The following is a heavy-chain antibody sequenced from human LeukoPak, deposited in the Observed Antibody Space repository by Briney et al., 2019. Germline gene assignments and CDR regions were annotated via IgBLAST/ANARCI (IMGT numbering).Heavy chain of an antibody. D-gene: IGHD3-10*01. CDR1: GGSISGYY. Sequence: SETLSLTCTVSGGSISGYYWSWIRQPAGKGLERIGRIYTSGSTNYNPSLKSRVTMSVDTSKNQFSLRLSSVTAADTAVYYCARDRYGSGSYYKSWFDPWGQGTLVTVSS. CDR2: IYTSGST. J-gene: IGHJ5*02. CDR3: ARDRYGSGSYYKSWFDP. V-gene: IGHV4-4*07.